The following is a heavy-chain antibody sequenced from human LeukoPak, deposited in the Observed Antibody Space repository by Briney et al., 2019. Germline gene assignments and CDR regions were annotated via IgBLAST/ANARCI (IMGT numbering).Heavy chain of an antibody. CDR3: ASIYCGADCYPGY. D-gene: IGHD2-21*02. CDR1: GFTFSDHY. J-gene: IGHJ4*02. V-gene: IGHV3-72*01. CDR2: TRNKANSYTT. Sequence: GGSLRLSCAASGFTFSDHYMDWVRQAPGKGLEWVGRTRNKANSYTTEYAASVKGRFTISRDDSKNSLYLQMNSLKTEDTAVYYCASIYCGADCYPGYWGQGTLVTVSS.